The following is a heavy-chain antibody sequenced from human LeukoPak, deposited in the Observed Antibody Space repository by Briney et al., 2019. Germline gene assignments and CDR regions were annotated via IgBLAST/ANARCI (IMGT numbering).Heavy chain of an antibody. D-gene: IGHD2-15*01. V-gene: IGHV3-21*04. Sequence: GGSLRLSCAASGFTFSTYSMNWVRQAPGKGLEWVSSISGSSSYIYYADSVKGRFTISRDSSKNTLFLQMNRLRPEDAAVYYCAKAPVTTCRGAFCYPFDYWGLGTLVTVSS. J-gene: IGHJ4*02. CDR3: AKAPVTTCRGAFCYPFDY. CDR1: GFTFSTYS. CDR2: ISGSSSYI.